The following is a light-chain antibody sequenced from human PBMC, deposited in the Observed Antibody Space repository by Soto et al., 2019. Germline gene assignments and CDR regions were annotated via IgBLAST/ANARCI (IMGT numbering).Light chain of an antibody. Sequence: QSALTQPSSVSGSPGQSITISCSGASSDVGPYKLVAWYQQHPDKAPKLIIHAGTKRPSGVSSRFSGSQSGTTSSLTISGSQTADEADYYCCSSAASDLRFGGGTQLTVL. CDR2: AGT. V-gene: IGLV2-23*01. CDR3: CSSAASDLR. J-gene: IGLJ2*01. CDR1: SSDVGPYKL.